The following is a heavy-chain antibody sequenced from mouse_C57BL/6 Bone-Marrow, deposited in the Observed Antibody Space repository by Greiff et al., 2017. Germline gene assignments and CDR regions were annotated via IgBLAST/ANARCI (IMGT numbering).Heavy chain of an antibody. Sequence: EVMLVESEGGFVQPGSSMTLSCTASGFTFSDYYMAWVRQVPEKGLEWVANINYDGSSTYYLASLKSRFIISRDNAKNVLYLQRSRLKSEDTTTYYCAIVHITTIVATDWGQGTLVTVSA. J-gene: IGHJ3*01. CDR2: INYDGSST. V-gene: IGHV5-16*01. CDR1: GFTFSDYY. CDR3: AIVHITTIVATD. D-gene: IGHD1-1*01.